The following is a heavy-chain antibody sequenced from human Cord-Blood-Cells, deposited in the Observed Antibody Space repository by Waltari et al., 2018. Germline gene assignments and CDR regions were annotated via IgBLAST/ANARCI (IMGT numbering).Heavy chain of an antibody. CDR2: ISSSGSTI. CDR1: GFTFSSYE. Sequence: EVQLVESGGGLVQPGGSLRLSCAASGFTFSSYEMNWVRQAPGKGLEWVSYISSSGSTIYYADSVKGRFTISRDNAKNSLYLQMNSLRAEDTAVYYCARAAAGDYFDYWGQGTLVTVSS. J-gene: IGHJ4*02. CDR3: ARAAAGDYFDY. D-gene: IGHD2-15*01. V-gene: IGHV3-48*03.